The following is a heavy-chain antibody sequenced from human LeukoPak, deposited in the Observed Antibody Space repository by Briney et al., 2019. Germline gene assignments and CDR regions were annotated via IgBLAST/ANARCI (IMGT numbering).Heavy chain of an antibody. CDR3: ARDGSGSYYSALDI. Sequence: GASVKVSCKASDYTFTSYGISWVRQAPGQGLEWMGWISAYNGNTNYAQKLQGRVTMTTDTSTSTAYMKLRSLRSDDTAVYYCARDGSGSYYSALDIWGQGTMVTVSS. J-gene: IGHJ3*02. D-gene: IGHD1-26*01. CDR2: ISAYNGNT. CDR1: DYTFTSYG. V-gene: IGHV1-18*01.